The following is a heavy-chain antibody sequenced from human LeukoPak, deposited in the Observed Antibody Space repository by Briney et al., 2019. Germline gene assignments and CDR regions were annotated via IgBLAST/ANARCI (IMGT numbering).Heavy chain of an antibody. CDR2: IYSGGST. Sequence: GGSLRLSCVASGFTFSSYWMTWVRQAPGKGLEWVSVIYSGGSTYYADSVKGRFTISRDNSKNTLYLQMNSLRAEDTALYYCARGWDYFDYWGQGTLVTVSS. CDR1: GFTFSSYW. CDR3: ARGWDYFDY. V-gene: IGHV3-53*01. D-gene: IGHD1-26*01. J-gene: IGHJ4*02.